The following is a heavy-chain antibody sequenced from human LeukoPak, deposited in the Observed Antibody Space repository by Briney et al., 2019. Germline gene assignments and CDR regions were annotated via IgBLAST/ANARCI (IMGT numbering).Heavy chain of an antibody. J-gene: IGHJ3*02. D-gene: IGHD6-19*01. CDR1: GFSFSVYA. CDR3: ANTPAVAGSPDVFDI. V-gene: IGHV3-30*04. CDR2: ISYDGSKK. Sequence: GRSLRLSCAASGFSFSVYAMHWVRQTPGKGLEWVAVISYDGSKKYYADSVKGRLTISRDNSKNTLYLQMNSLRAEDTAVYYCANTPAVAGSPDVFDIWGQGTMVTVSS.